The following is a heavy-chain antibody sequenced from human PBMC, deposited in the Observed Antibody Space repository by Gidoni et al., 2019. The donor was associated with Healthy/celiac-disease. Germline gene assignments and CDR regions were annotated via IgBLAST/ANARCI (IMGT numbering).Heavy chain of an antibody. CDR3: VMGCSSTSCYENPLFYYGMDV. CDR1: GYSFTSYW. V-gene: IGHV5-51*03. Sequence: EVQLVQSGAEVKKPGESLKISCKGSGYSFTSYWIGWVRQMPGKGLEWMGIIYPGDSDTRYSPSFQGQVTISADKSISTAYLQWSSLKASDTAMYYCVMGCSSTSCYENPLFYYGMDVWGQGTTVTVSS. CDR2: IYPGDSDT. J-gene: IGHJ6*02. D-gene: IGHD2-2*01.